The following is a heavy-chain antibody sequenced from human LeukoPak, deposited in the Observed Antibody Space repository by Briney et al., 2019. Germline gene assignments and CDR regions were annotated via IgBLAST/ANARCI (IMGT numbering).Heavy chain of an antibody. D-gene: IGHD2-2*02. Sequence: SETLSLTCTVSGGSLSSSSYYWGGIRQPPGKGLEWIGSIYYSGSTYYNPSLKSRVTISVDTSKNQFSLKLSSVTAADTAVYYCARGVVVPAAIYWFDPWGQGTLVTVSP. J-gene: IGHJ5*02. CDR3: ARGVVVPAAIYWFDP. CDR1: GGSLSSSSYY. CDR2: IYYSGST. V-gene: IGHV4-39*07.